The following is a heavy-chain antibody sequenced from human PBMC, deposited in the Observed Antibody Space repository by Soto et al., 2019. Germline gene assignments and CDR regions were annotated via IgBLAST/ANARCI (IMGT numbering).Heavy chain of an antibody. J-gene: IGHJ6*02. CDR2: IWSDGSRA. Sequence: GGSLRLSCAASRVTFSTFDMHWVRQAPGKGLEWVALIWSDGSRAFYADFVQDRFFISRDNSRNTLYLQMNSLRDEDTAVYYCAGEPRGGNYAMDVWGQGTTVTVSS. D-gene: IGHD3-16*01. V-gene: IGHV3-33*01. CDR3: AGEPRGGNYAMDV. CDR1: RVTFSTFD.